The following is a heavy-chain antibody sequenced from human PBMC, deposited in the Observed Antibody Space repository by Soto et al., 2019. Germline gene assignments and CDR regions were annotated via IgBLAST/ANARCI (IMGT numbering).Heavy chain of an antibody. CDR1: GFTFSSYG. CDR3: ARERITFGGVIVDRFDP. D-gene: IGHD3-16*02. Sequence: GGSLRLSCAASGFTFSSYGMHWVRQAPGKGLEWVAVIWYDGSNKDYADSVKGRFTISRDNSKNTLYLQMNSLRAEDTAVYYCARERITFGGVIVDRFDPWGQGTLVTVSS. V-gene: IGHV3-33*01. CDR2: IWYDGSNK. J-gene: IGHJ5*02.